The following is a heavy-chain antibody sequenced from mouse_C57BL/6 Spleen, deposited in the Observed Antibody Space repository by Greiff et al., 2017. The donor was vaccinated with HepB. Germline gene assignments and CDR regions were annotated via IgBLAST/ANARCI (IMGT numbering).Heavy chain of an antibody. CDR2: IYPGDGDT. CDR3: ASLTGTSLDY. V-gene: IGHV1-82*01. Sequence: VQLQQSGPELVKPGASVKISCKASGYAFSSSWMNWVKQRPGKGLEWIGRIYPGDGDTNYNGKFKGKATLTADKSSSTAYMQLSSLTSEDSAVYFCASLTGTSLDYWGQGTTLTVSS. D-gene: IGHD4-1*01. J-gene: IGHJ2*01. CDR1: GYAFSSSW.